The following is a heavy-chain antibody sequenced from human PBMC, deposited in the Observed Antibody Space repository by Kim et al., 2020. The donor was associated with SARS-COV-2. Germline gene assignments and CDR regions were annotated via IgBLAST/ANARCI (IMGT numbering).Heavy chain of an antibody. CDR3: ARDRGAYCSGGSCYSNIFDY. Sequence: RVTISVDTSKNQFSLKLSSVTAADTAVYYCARDRGAYCSGGSCYSNIFDYWGQGTLVTVSS. D-gene: IGHD2-15*01. J-gene: IGHJ4*02. V-gene: IGHV4-59*01.